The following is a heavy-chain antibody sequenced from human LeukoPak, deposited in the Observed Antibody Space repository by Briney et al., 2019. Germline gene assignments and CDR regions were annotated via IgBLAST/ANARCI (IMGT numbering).Heavy chain of an antibody. V-gene: IGHV4-59*08. CDR2: IYYRGSA. CDR1: GDSINSYY. Sequence: SETLSLTCTVSGDSINSYYWSWIRQPPGKGLEWLGYIYYRGSANYNPSLKSRVTISIDTSKNHFSLKLTSVTAADTAVYYCARLLHDWFDSWGQGTLVTVSS. J-gene: IGHJ5*01. D-gene: IGHD4-11*01. CDR3: ARLLHDWFDS.